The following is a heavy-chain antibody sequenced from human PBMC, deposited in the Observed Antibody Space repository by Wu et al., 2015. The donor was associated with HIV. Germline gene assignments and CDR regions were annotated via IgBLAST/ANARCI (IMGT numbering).Heavy chain of an antibody. J-gene: IGHJ5*02. CDR3: ARVGLRAARNNWFDP. CDR1: GGTFSSYA. D-gene: IGHD6-6*01. Sequence: QVQLVQSGAEVKKPGSSVKVSCKASGGTFSSYAISWVRQAPGQGLEWMGGIIPIFGTANYAQKFQGRVTITADESTSTAYMELSSLRSDDTAIYYCARVGLRAARNNWFDPWGQGTLVTVSS. V-gene: IGHV1-69*12. CDR2: IIPIFGTA.